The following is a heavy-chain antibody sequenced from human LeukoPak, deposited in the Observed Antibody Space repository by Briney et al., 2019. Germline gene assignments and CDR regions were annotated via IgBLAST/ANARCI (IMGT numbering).Heavy chain of an antibody. CDR2: IIPIFGTA. V-gene: IGHV1-69*13. CDR3: ARDASSWYRWNLDY. CDR1: GGTFSSYA. D-gene: IGHD6-13*01. J-gene: IGHJ4*02. Sequence: SVKVSCKASGGTFSSYAISWVRQAPGQGPEWMGGIIPIFGTANYAQKFQGRVTITADESTSTAYMELSSLRSEDTAVYYCARDASSWYRWNLDYWGQGTLVTVSS.